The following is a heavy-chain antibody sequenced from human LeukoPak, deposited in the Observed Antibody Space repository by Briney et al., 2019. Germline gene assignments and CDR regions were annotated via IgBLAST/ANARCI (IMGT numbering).Heavy chain of an antibody. D-gene: IGHD3-16*01. V-gene: IGHV3-74*01. CDR1: GFTFSSYW. J-gene: IGHJ4*02. Sequence: GGSLRLSCAASGFTFSSYWMHWVRQAPGKGLVWVSRINSDESSTSYADSVKGRFTISRDNAKNTLYLQMNSLRAGDTAVYYCARGGGFHTSTLIFFYWGQGTLVTVSS. CDR2: INSDESST. CDR3: ARGGGFHTSTLIFFY.